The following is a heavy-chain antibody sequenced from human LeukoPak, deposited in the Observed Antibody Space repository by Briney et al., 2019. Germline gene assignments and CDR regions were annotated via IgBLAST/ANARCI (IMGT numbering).Heavy chain of an antibody. J-gene: IGHJ5*02. CDR1: GGSFSGYY. CDR2: INHCGST. V-gene: IGHV4-34*01. D-gene: IGHD5-12*01. Sequence: SETLSLTCAVYGGSFSGYYWSWIRQPPGKGLEWIGEINHCGSTNYNPSLKSRVTISVDTSKNQFSLKLSSVTAADTAVYYCARADSGYKWFDPWGQGTLVTVSS. CDR3: ARADSGYKWFDP.